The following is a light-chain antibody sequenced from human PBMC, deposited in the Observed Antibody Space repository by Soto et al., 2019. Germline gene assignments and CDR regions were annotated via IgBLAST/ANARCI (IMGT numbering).Light chain of an antibody. Sequence: IQMTQSPSSVSASVGDTVTVTCRASQVINNWLAWYQQQPGTVPKLLIYTTSILHSGVPSRFSGSGSGTDFTLTISNLQPEDSATYYCQQASSFPLTFGGGTKVEIK. J-gene: IGKJ4*01. CDR2: TTS. CDR1: QVINNW. CDR3: QQASSFPLT. V-gene: IGKV1-12*01.